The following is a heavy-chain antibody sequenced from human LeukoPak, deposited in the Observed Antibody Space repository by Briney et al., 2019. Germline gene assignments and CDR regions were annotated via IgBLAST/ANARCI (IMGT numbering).Heavy chain of an antibody. D-gene: IGHD5-18*01. J-gene: IGHJ3*02. V-gene: IGHV1-8*01. CDR1: RYTSSSPD. CDR2: MNPRDDT. Sequence: ASVKVSCKASRYTSSSPDINWVRQATGRGLEWLGWMNPRDDTGYAQRFQGRVTLTRDRSTNTAYMEVSSLTSDDTAVYYCARYIQGVGFDIWGQGTMVTVSA. CDR3: ARYIQGVGFDI.